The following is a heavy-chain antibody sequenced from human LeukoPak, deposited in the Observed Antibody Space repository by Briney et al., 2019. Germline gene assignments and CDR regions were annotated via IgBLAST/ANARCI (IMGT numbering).Heavy chain of an antibody. CDR1: GYSICNGYS. CDR2: IYQSGST. J-gene: IGHJ3*02. D-gene: IGHD2-21*02. CDR3: ARVGDYYRAFDI. V-gene: IGHV4-38-2*01. Sequence: SETLSVTCAVSGYSICNGYSWSWTRRPPGKGRGWIGSIYQSGSTYYKPSLRSRVTISVDTSRNQFSLKLSSVTAADTAVYYCARVGDYYRAFDIWGQGTMVTVSS.